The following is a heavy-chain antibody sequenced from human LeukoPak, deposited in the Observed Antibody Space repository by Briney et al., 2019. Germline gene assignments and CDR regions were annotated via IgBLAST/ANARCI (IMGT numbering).Heavy chain of an antibody. CDR1: GFTFSSHW. CDR3: ARDRSGSSSVDDAFDI. CDR2: IKQDGSEK. J-gene: IGHJ3*02. D-gene: IGHD1-26*01. V-gene: IGHV3-7*01. Sequence: GGSLRLSCVASGFTFSSHWMSWVRQAPGKGLEWVANIKQDGSEKKYVDSVKGRLTISRDNAKKSLFLEMNSLRVEDTAVYYCARDRSGSSSVDDAFDIWGQGIMVTVSS.